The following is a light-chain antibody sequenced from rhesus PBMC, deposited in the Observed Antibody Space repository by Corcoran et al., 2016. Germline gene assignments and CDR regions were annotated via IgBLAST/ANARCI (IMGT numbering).Light chain of an antibody. V-gene: IGLV2-13*03. CDR1: NSDIGYYNR. Sequence: QAAPTQSPSVSGSPGQSVTISCTGTNSDIGYYNRVSWYQQHPGKAPQLMIYGVSSRPSGVSDRFSGSKSGNTASLTISGLQAEDEADYYCSSFACSGTYIFGSGTRLTVL. CDR3: SSFACSGTYI. J-gene: IGLJ1*01. CDR2: GVS.